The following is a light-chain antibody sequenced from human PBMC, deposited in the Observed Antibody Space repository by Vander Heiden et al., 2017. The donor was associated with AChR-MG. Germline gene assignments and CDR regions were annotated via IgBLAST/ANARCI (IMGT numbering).Light chain of an antibody. Sequence: DIQMTQSPSSLSASVGDRVTITCRASHTISSYLNWYQHKAGKAPRLLIYAASSLQSGVPSRFSGSESGTDFTLTISRLQPEDFATYYCQQRDSTPITFGGGTKVEIK. CDR1: HTISSY. CDR2: AAS. CDR3: QQRDSTPIT. J-gene: IGKJ4*01. V-gene: IGKV1-39*01.